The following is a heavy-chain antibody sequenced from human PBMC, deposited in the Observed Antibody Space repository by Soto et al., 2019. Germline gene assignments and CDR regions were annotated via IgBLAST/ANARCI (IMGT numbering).Heavy chain of an antibody. J-gene: IGHJ3*02. Sequence: ASVKVSCKASGYTFTGYYMHWVRQAPGQGLEWMGWINPNSGGTNYAQKFQGRVTMTRDTSISTAYMELSRLRSDDTAVYYCARVVAAYCSSTSCYFGAFDIWRQGTMVTVSS. CDR2: INPNSGGT. D-gene: IGHD2-2*01. CDR3: ARVVAAYCSSTSCYFGAFDI. V-gene: IGHV1-2*02. CDR1: GYTFTGYY.